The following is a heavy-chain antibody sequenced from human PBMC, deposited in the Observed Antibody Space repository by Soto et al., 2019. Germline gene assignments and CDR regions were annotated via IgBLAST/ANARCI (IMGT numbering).Heavy chain of an antibody. J-gene: IGHJ5*02. Sequence: SETLSLTCAVYGGSFSGNYYWSWIRQPPGKGLEWIGFIYYTGSTSYNPSLKSRVTISMDTSKNQFSLKLTSVTAADTAVYYCASALYCSGGSCSFDPWGQGTLVTVSS. CDR1: GGSFSGNYY. V-gene: IGHV4-61*01. D-gene: IGHD2-15*01. CDR3: ASALYCSGGSCSFDP. CDR2: IYYTGST.